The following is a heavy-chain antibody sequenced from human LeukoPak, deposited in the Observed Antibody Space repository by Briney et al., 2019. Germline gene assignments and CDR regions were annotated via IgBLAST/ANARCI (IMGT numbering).Heavy chain of an antibody. Sequence: GGSLRLSCAASGFTFSSYEMNWFRQAPGKGLEWVSYISSSGSTIYYADSVKGRFTISRDNAKNSLYLQMNSLRSEDTAVYYCAKGGRFEYSSPWYDYWGQGTLVTVSS. J-gene: IGHJ4*02. CDR2: ISSSGSTI. V-gene: IGHV3-48*03. CDR1: GFTFSSYE. CDR3: AKGGRFEYSSPWYDY. D-gene: IGHD6-19*01.